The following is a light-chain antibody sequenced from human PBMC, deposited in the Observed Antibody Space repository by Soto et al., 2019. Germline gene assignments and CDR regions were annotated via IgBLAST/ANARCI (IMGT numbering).Light chain of an antibody. CDR3: CSYAGSYSFV. Sequence: QSALTQPRSVSGSPGQSVTISCTGTSSDVSGYNYVSWYQQDPGKAPKLMIYDVSKRPSGVPDRVSGSKSGNTASLTISGLHDEDEAAYYCCSYAGSYSFVFGTGTKLTVL. CDR2: DVS. V-gene: IGLV2-11*01. J-gene: IGLJ1*01. CDR1: SSDVSGYNY.